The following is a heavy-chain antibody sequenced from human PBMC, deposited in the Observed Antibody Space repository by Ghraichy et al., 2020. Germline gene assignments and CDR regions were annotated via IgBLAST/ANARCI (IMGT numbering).Heavy chain of an antibody. CDR3: TRDMGKNNYNFDAFDV. V-gene: IGHV3-66*01. Sequence: GGSLRLSCAVSGFNVGDKYMNWVRQAPGKGLEWVSVIYISGSTFYRDSVKGRFVISRDTSKNTLNLQMHNLRAEDTAMYYCTRDMGKNNYNFDAFDVWGQGTQVVVSA. D-gene: IGHD3-10*01. CDR1: GFNVGDKY. CDR2: IYISGST. J-gene: IGHJ3*01.